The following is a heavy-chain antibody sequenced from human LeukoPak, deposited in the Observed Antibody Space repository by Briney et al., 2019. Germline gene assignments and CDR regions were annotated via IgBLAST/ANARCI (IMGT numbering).Heavy chain of an antibody. CDR1: GYTFTSYG. J-gene: IGHJ4*02. CDR2: ISAYNGNT. V-gene: IGHV1-18*01. CDR3: ARDPVGYYYDSSGRD. Sequence: GASVKVSCKASGYTFTSYGISWVRQAPGQGLEWMGWISAYNGNTNYAQKLQGRVTMTTDTSTSTAYMELRSLRSDDTAVYYCARDPVGYYYDSSGRDWGQGTLVTVSS. D-gene: IGHD3-22*01.